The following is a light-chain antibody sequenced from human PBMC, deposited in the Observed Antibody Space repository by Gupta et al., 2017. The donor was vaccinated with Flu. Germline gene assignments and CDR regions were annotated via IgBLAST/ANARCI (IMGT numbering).Light chain of an antibody. J-gene: IGKJ1*01. V-gene: IGKV1-39*01. Sequence: DIQMTHSPSSLSASVGDRVTITCRASQYINNFLNWYQQKPGKAPKLLIYAASCLQRGVPSRFSGSGSGADFTLTITSLQPDDFATYYFLQSYDVTWTFGQGTKVEIK. CDR3: LQSYDVTWT. CDR1: QYINNF. CDR2: AAS.